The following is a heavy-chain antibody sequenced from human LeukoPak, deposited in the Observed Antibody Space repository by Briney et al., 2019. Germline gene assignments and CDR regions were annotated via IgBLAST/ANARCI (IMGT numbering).Heavy chain of an antibody. CDR2: ISAYNGNT. D-gene: IGHD1-26*01. J-gene: IGHJ3*02. V-gene: IGHV1-18*01. CDR1: GYTFTSYG. Sequence: ASVKVACKAAGYTFTSYGISWVRQAPGQGLEWMGWISAYNGNTNYAQKRQGRVTMGTDTSTSTDYMELRSLTSDATAVYYCARGGRWELPRPYAFDIWGQGTMVTVSS. CDR3: ARGGRWELPRPYAFDI.